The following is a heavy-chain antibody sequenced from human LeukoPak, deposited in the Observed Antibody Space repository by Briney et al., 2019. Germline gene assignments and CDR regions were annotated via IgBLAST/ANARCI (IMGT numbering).Heavy chain of an antibody. Sequence: SQTLSLTSTVSGGSISSGDYYWSWIRQPPGKGLEWIGYIYYSGSTYYNPSLKSRVTISVDTSKNQFSLKLSSVTAADTAVYYCARTYGSGREIYYMDVWGKGTTVTVSS. J-gene: IGHJ6*03. CDR1: GGSISSGDYY. CDR3: ARTYGSGREIYYMDV. CDR2: IYYSGST. D-gene: IGHD3-10*01. V-gene: IGHV4-30-4*08.